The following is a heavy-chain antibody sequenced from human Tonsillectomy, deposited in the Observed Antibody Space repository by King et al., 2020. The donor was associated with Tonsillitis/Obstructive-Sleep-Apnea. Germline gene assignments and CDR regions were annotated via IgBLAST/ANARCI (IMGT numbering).Heavy chain of an antibody. J-gene: IGHJ6*02. V-gene: IGHV4-34*01. CDR1: GGSFSGYY. Sequence: VQLQQWGAGLLKPSETLSLTCAVYGGSFSGYYWSWIRQPPGKGLEWIGEINHSGSTNYNPSLKSRVTISVDTSKNQFSLKLSSVTAADTAVYYCARGPSKMGYCRSTSCYTGMDVWGQGTTVTVSS. CDR3: ARGPSKMGYCRSTSCYTGMDV. D-gene: IGHD2-2*02. CDR2: INHSGST.